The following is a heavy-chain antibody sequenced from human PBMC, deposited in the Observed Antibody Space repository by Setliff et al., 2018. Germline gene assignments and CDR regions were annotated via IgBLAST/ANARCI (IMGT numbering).Heavy chain of an antibody. J-gene: IGHJ4*02. D-gene: IGHD2-2*01. CDR2: ISPYSGNT. Sequence: ASVKVSCKASGYTFTDYGVTWVRQAPGQGLEWVGWISPYSGNTYYAPKFQGRITMTTDTSTTTAYMELKSLRSDDTAIYYCSRLDRYCTRTSCQRLSGDDYWGQGALVTVSS. CDR3: SRLDRYCTRTSCQRLSGDDY. CDR1: GYTFTDYG. V-gene: IGHV1-18*01.